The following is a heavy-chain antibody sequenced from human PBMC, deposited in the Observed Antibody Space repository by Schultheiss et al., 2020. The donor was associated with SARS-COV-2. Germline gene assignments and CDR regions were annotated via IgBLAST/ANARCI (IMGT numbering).Heavy chain of an antibody. CDR2: IIPIFGTA. CDR1: GYTFTSYG. CDR3: ARRGYSSGWKRGGAYYYGMDV. J-gene: IGHJ6*02. V-gene: IGHV1-69*05. Sequence: KISCKASGYTFTSYGISWVRQAPGQGLEWMGGIIPIFGTANYAQKFQGRVTITRDTSASTAYMELSSLRSEDTAVYYCARRGYSSGWKRGGAYYYGMDVWGQGTTVTVSS. D-gene: IGHD6-19*01.